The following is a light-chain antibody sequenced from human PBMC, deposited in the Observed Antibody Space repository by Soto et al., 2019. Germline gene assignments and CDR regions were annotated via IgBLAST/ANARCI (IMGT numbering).Light chain of an antibody. CDR2: GAF. CDR1: QSVSSRS. CDR3: KQHRDYPIT. V-gene: IGKV3-20*01. Sequence: EILLTQSPGTLSLSPGERATLSCRASQSVSSRSLAWYQQKPGQAPRLLIYGAFTRATGIHDRFSGTGSGTEFTLTISIMQSEDFATYYCKQHRDYPITVGQGTRLEIK. J-gene: IGKJ5*01.